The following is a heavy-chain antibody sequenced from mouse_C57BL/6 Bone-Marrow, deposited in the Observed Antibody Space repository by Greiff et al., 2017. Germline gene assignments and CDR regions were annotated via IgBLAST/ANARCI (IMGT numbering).Heavy chain of an antibody. V-gene: IGHV1-54*01. J-gene: IGHJ1*03. D-gene: IGHD2-3*01. CDR2: INHGSGGT. CDR3: AREGGDGYYHWYFDV. CDR1: GYAFTNYL. Sequence: QVQLQQSGAELVRPGTSVKVSCKASGYAFTNYLIEWVKQRPGQGLEWIGGINHGSGGTNYNENFKGQATLTADKSSSNAYMQLSSLTSEDSAVYFCAREGGDGYYHWYFDVWVTGTTVTVSS.